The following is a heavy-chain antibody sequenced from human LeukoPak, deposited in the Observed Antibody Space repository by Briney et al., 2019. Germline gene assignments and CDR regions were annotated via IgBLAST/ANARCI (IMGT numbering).Heavy chain of an antibody. V-gene: IGHV3-7*03. CDR3: ARTAGTFDY. J-gene: IGHJ4*02. CDR1: GFTFSRYW. Sequence: GGSLRLSCAASGFTFSRYWMSWVRQAPGKGLEWVANIKQDGSERYYVDSVKGRFTISRDNAKNSLYLQMNSLRAEDTAVYYCARTAGTFDYWGQGTLVTVSS. CDR2: IKQDGSER. D-gene: IGHD6-13*01.